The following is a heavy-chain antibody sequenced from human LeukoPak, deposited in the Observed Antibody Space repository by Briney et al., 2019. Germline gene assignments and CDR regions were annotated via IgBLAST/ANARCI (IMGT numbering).Heavy chain of an antibody. V-gene: IGHV4-59*02. CDR3: ARDRVDYGDYYYGMDV. D-gene: IGHD4-17*01. CDR1: GGSVSGYY. CDR2: VYYSGST. J-gene: IGHJ6*02. Sequence: PSETLSLTCVVSGGSVSGYYWGWIRQPPGRGLEWIGYVYYSGSTNYNPSFKSRITTSVDTSRNQFSLQLSSVTAADTAVYYCARDRVDYGDYYYGMDVWGQGTTVTVSS.